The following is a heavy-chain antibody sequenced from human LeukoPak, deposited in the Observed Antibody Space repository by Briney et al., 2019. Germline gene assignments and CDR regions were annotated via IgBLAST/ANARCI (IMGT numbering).Heavy chain of an antibody. J-gene: IGHJ5*02. Sequence: SETLSLTCTVSGGSISSYYWSWIRQPPGKGLEWIGYIYYSGSTNYNPSLKSRVTISVDTSKNQFSLKLSSVTAADTAVYYCARVGNGQWLYEAYNWFDPWGQGTLVTVSS. V-gene: IGHV4-59*01. D-gene: IGHD6-19*01. CDR3: ARVGNGQWLYEAYNWFDP. CDR2: IYYSGST. CDR1: GGSISSYY.